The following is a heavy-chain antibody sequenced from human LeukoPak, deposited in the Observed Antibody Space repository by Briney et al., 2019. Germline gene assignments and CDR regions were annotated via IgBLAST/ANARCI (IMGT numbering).Heavy chain of an antibody. CDR2: IIPILGIA. J-gene: IGHJ4*02. Sequence: GASVKVSCKASGGTFSSYAISWVRQAPGQGLEWMGRIIPILGIANYAQKFQGRVTITADKSPSTAYMELSSLRSEDTAVYYCAREGVGQQLVSGSFDYWGQGTLVTVSS. CDR1: GGTFSSYA. CDR3: AREGVGQQLVSGSFDY. V-gene: IGHV1-69*04. D-gene: IGHD6-13*01.